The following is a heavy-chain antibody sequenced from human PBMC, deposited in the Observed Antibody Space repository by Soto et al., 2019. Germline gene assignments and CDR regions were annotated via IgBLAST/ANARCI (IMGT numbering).Heavy chain of an antibody. V-gene: IGHV6-1*01. D-gene: IGHD1-26*01. CDR3: ARDPPDFNSGFDS. Sequence: SQTLSLTCAICGDSVSNNGATWNCIRQSPSRGLEWLVRAYYRSRWHYDYSTSVRSRITINPDTSKNQISLQLTYVTHEDTAVYYCARDPPDFNSGFDSWGQGSLVTVSS. J-gene: IGHJ4*02. CDR1: GDSVSNNGAT. CDR2: AYYRSRWHY.